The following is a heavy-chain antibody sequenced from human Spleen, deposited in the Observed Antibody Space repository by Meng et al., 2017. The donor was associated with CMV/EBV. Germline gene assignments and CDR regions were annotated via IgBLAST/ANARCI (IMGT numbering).Heavy chain of an antibody. D-gene: IGHD3-3*01. Sequence: GESLKISCAASGFTFSSYEMNWVRQAPGKGLEWVSYISSSGSTIYYADSVKGRFTVSRDNAKSTLYLQMNSLRPEDTAVDYCARGTPVRGFLEWLSVPHYYGMDVWGRGTTVTVSS. CDR3: ARGTPVRGFLEWLSVPHYYGMDV. V-gene: IGHV3-48*03. CDR1: GFTFSSYE. J-gene: IGHJ6*02. CDR2: ISSSGSTI.